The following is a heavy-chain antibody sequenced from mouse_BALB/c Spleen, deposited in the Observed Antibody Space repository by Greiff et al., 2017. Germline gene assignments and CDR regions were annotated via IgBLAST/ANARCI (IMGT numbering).Heavy chain of an antibody. Sequence: QVQLQQPGAELVKPGASVKLSCKASGYTFTSYWMHWVKQRPGQGLEWIGEINPSNGRTNYNEKFKSKATLTVDKSSSTAYMQLSSLTSEDSAVYYCASLLTGDYWGQGTTLTVSS. V-gene: IGHV1S81*02. CDR2: INPSNGRT. J-gene: IGHJ2*01. CDR1: GYTFTSYW. CDR3: ASLLTGDY. D-gene: IGHD4-1*01.